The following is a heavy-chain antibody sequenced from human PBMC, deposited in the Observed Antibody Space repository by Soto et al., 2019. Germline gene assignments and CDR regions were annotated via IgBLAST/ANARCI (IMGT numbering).Heavy chain of an antibody. CDR3: ASQQLGPSYYSGMDV. J-gene: IGHJ6*02. Sequence: QVQLVQSGAEVKKPGSSVKVSCKASGGTFNSYAISWVRQAPGQGLEWMGGTIPIFRTADYAQKFQGRVTITADESTSTAYMERSSLRSQDTAVYYCASQQLGPSYYSGMDVWGQGTTVTVSS. CDR1: GGTFNSYA. D-gene: IGHD6-6*01. V-gene: IGHV1-69*12. CDR2: TIPIFRTA.